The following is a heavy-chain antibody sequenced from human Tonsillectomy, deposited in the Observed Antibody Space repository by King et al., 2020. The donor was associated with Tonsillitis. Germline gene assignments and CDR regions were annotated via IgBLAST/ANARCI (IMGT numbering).Heavy chain of an antibody. CDR3: VIGTRYYGVY. CDR1: GFTFSDYW. V-gene: IGHV3-74*01. CDR2: INSDGSST. J-gene: IGHJ4*02. Sequence: VQLVESGGGLVQPGGSLRLSCAASGFTFSDYWMYWVRQTPGKGLVWVSRINSDGSSTSSAESVKGRFTISRDNAKNTLYQQMNSLRAEDTAVYYCVIGTRYYGVYWGQGTLVTVSS. D-gene: IGHD2-15*01.